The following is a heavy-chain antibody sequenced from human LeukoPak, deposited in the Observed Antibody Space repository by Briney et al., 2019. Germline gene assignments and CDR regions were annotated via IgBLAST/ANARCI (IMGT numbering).Heavy chain of an antibody. CDR3: ARTLRTRNMYSGSYYFDY. V-gene: IGHV1-8*03. CDR2: MNPNSGNT. CDR1: GYTFTCYD. D-gene: IGHD1-26*01. Sequence: ASVKVSCKASGYTFTCYDINWVPQATGQELEWMGWMNPNSGNTGYAQKFQGRVTITRNTSISTAYMELSSLRSEDTAVYYCARTLRTRNMYSGSYYFDYWGQGTLVTVSS. J-gene: IGHJ4*02.